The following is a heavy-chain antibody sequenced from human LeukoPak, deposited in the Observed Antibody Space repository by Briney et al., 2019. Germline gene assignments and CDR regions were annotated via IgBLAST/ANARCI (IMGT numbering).Heavy chain of an antibody. J-gene: IGHJ4*01. Sequence: SETLSLTCTVSGGSINTYHWSWIRQPVGKGLEWVGRVYTSGNTNYNPSLKSRVTMSVDTSKNQFSLKLTSVTAADTAVYYCARLSAMLRGPEPIDYWGQGTLVTVSS. V-gene: IGHV4-4*07. CDR3: ARLSAMLRGPEPIDY. D-gene: IGHD3-10*01. CDR1: GGSINTYH. CDR2: VYTSGNT.